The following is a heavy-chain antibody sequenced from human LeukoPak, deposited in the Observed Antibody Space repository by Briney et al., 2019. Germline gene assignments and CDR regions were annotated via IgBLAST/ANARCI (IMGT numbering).Heavy chain of an antibody. CDR1: GFTFSSYW. CDR2: IKQDGSEK. D-gene: IGHD6-19*01. J-gene: IGHJ4*02. CDR3: AGGYSSGCFEE. V-gene: IGHV3-7*01. Sequence: GGSLRLSCAASGFTFSSYWMSWVRQAPGKGLEWVANIKQDGSEKYYVDSVKGRFTISRDNAKNSLYLQMNSLRAEDTAVYYCAGGYSSGCFEEWGQGTLVTVSS.